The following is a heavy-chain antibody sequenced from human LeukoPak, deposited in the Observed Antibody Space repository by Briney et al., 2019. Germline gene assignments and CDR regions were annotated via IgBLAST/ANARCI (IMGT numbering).Heavy chain of an antibody. J-gene: IGHJ4*02. CDR3: ARGSGSGSDGNGNDY. CDR2: ITTYNGNT. Sequence: ASVKVSCKASGYTFTNYGINWVRQAPGRGLEWMGWITTYNGNTNYAQKLQGRVTMTTDTSTSTAYMELRSLRSDDTAIYYCARGSGSGSDGNGNDYWGQGTLVTVSS. V-gene: IGHV1-18*01. D-gene: IGHD6-19*01. CDR1: GYTFTNYG.